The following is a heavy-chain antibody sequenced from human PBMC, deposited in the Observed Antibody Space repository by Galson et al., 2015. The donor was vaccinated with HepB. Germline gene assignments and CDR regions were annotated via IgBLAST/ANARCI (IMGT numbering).Heavy chain of an antibody. CDR2: IKSKTDGGTT. D-gene: IGHD6-13*01. Sequence: SLRLSRAASGFTFSNAWMSWVRQAPGKGLEWVGRIKSKTDGGTTDYAAPVKGRFTISRDDSKNTLYLQMNSLKTEDTAVYYCTKRPRQTSSRKNYYGMDVWGQGTTVTVSS. CDR3: TKRPRQTSSRKNYYGMDV. CDR1: GFTFSNAW. J-gene: IGHJ6*02. V-gene: IGHV3-15*01.